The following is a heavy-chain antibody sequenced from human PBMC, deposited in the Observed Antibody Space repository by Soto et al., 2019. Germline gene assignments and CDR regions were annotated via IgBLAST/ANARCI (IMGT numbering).Heavy chain of an antibody. Sequence: SETLSLTCTVSGGSVTSGGYYWSWIRHCPGKGLEWIGYIYSSGDTNYNPSLNSRVAMSVDTSKNQFSLKLSSVTAADTAVYYCARHTSSRDYGDFDYWGQGTLVTVSS. V-gene: IGHV4-31*03. CDR2: IYSSGDT. J-gene: IGHJ4*02. D-gene: IGHD3-3*01. CDR3: ARHTSSRDYGDFDY. CDR1: GGSVTSGGYY.